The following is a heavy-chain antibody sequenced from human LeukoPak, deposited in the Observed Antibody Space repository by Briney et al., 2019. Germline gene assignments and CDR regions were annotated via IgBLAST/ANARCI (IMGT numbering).Heavy chain of an antibody. V-gene: IGHV3-49*03. D-gene: IGHD3-22*01. CDR1: GFTFGDYA. CDR2: IRSKGYGGTT. J-gene: IGHJ3*02. Sequence: GGSLRLSCTASGFTFGDYAMSWFRQAPGKGLEWVGFIRSKGYGGTTEYAASVKGRFTISRDDSKSIAYLQMNSLKTEDTAVYYCTRDVDYYDSSGYYPADIWGQGTMVTVSS. CDR3: TRDVDYYDSSGYYPADI.